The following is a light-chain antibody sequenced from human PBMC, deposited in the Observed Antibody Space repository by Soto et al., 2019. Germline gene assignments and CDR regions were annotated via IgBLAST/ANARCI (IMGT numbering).Light chain of an antibody. CDR3: CSYTDIALDVV. Sequence: QSALTQPPSVPGSPGQSVTISCTGTSTDFVSYNRVSWYQQPPGTAPKLIIYEASNRPSGVPDRFSGSKSGNTASLTISGLQAADEADYYCCSYTDIALDVVFGGGTKLTVL. V-gene: IGLV2-18*02. CDR1: STDFVSYNR. J-gene: IGLJ2*01. CDR2: EAS.